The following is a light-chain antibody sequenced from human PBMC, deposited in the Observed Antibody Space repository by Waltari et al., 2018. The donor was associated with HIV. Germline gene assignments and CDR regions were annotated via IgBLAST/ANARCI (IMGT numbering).Light chain of an antibody. CDR1: SSDVGGYNY. CDR2: EVS. Sequence: QSALTQPASVSGSPGQSITISCPGTSSDVGGYNYVPWYQQHQGKAPKLMIYEVSNRPSGVSNRFSGSKSGNTASLTISGLQAEDEADYYCSSYTSSSTVVFGGGTKLTVL. CDR3: SSYTSSSTVV. J-gene: IGLJ2*01. V-gene: IGLV2-14*01.